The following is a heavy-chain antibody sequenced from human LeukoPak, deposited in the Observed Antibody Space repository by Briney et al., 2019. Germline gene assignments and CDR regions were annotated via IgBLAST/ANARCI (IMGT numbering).Heavy chain of an antibody. CDR2: IYYSGST. CDR3: AGPFEGPYCSSTSCANWLDP. Sequence: SETLSLTCTVSGYSISSAYYWGWIRQPPGKGLEWIGSIYYSGSTYYNPSLKSRVTISVDTSKNQFSLKLSSVTAADTAVYYCAGPFEGPYCSSTSCANWLDPWGQGTLVTVSS. V-gene: IGHV4-38-2*02. D-gene: IGHD2-2*01. CDR1: GYSISSAYY. J-gene: IGHJ5*02.